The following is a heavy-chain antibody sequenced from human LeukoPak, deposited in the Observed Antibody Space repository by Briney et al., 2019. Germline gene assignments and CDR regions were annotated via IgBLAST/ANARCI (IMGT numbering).Heavy chain of an antibody. CDR2: ISGYNGNT. J-gene: IGHJ3*02. V-gene: IGHV1-18*01. Sequence: ASVKVSCKASGYTFTSYGISWVRQAPGQGLEWMGWISGYNGNTNYGQKLQGRVTMTTDTSTSTAYMELRSLRSDDTAVYYCARDGVRWELPSAFDIWGQGTMVTVSS. CDR1: GYTFTSYG. CDR3: ARDGVRWELPSAFDI. D-gene: IGHD1-26*01.